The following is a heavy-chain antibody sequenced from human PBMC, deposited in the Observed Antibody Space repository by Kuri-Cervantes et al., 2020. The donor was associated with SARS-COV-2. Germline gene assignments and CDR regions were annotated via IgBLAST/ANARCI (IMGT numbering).Heavy chain of an antibody. J-gene: IGHJ6*02. Sequence: GSLRLSCAVYGGSFNGDYWSWIRQPPGKGLEWIGYIYYSGSTNYNPSLKSRVTISVDTSKNQFSLKLSSVTAADTAVYYCERDMLAARRGSMHYYYGMDVWGQGTTVTVSS. CDR1: GGSFNGDY. CDR2: IYYSGST. D-gene: IGHD6-6*01. V-gene: IGHV4-59*01. CDR3: ERDMLAARRGSMHYYYGMDV.